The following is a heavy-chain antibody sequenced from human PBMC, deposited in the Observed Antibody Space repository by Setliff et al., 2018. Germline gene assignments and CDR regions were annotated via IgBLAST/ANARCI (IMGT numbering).Heavy chain of an antibody. V-gene: IGHV4-34*12. CDR3: ARDRTRFTMVRGVIITRAFDY. D-gene: IGHD3-10*01. J-gene: IGHJ4*02. Sequence: SETLSLTCAVYGGSFSGYYWSWIRQPPGKRLEWIGEIIHSGSTNYNPSLKSRVTISMDTSKNQFSLKVSSVTAADTAVYYCARDRTRFTMVRGVIITRAFDYWGQGTLVTVSS. CDR1: GGSFSGYY. CDR2: IIHSGST.